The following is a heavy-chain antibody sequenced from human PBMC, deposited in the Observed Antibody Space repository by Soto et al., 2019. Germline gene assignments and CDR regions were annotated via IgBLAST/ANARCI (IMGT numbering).Heavy chain of an antibody. CDR1: GFTFSSYA. V-gene: IGHV3-23*01. CDR3: AKATPPYYYDSSGYPSNFDY. J-gene: IGHJ4*02. D-gene: IGHD3-22*01. CDR2: ISGSGGST. Sequence: EVQLLESGGGLVQPGGSLRLSCAASGFTFSSYAMSWVRQAPGKGLEWVSAISGSGGSTYYADSVKGRFTISRDNSKNTLYLQMNGLRAEDTAVYYCAKATPPYYYDSSGYPSNFDYWGQGTLVTVSS.